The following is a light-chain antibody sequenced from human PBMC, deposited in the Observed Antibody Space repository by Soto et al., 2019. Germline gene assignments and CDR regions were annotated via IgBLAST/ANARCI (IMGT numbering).Light chain of an antibody. CDR3: QQFGSSPGFT. J-gene: IGKJ3*01. CDR1: QSINNRY. V-gene: IGKV3-20*01. CDR2: GAS. Sequence: EIVLTQSPGTLSLSPGERATLSCRASQSINNRYLAWYQQKPGQAPRLLIYGASSRATSIPDRFSGSGSGTDFTLTISRLEPEDFAVYYCQQFGSSPGFTFGPGTKVDIK.